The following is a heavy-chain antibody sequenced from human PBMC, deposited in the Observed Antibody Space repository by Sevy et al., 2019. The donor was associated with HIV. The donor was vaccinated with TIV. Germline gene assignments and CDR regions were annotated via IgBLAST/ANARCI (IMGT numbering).Heavy chain of an antibody. CDR3: ARDCSSTSCLWGLDV. D-gene: IGHD2-2*01. J-gene: IGHJ6*02. CDR1: GFTFSTYW. V-gene: IGHV3-7*03. CDR2: IKKDGSEK. Sequence: GGSLRLSCAASGFTFSTYWMSWVRQAPGKGLEWVANIKKDGSEKYYVDSVKGRFTISRHNAKNSRYLQMNCLRVEDTALYYCARDCSSTSCLWGLDVWGQGTSVTVSS.